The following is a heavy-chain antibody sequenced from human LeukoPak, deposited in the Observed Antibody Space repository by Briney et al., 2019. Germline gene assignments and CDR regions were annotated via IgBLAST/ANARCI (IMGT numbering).Heavy chain of an antibody. D-gene: IGHD1-26*01. CDR3: ASDPYSGNYGAYYYYYMDV. Sequence: GGSLRLSCAASGFTFSSYSMNWIRQAPGKGLEWVSSITSGSSYIYYADSVKGRFTISRDNAKSSLYLQMDSLRAEDTAVYYCASDPYSGNYGAYYYYYMDVWGKGTTVTISS. V-gene: IGHV3-21*01. CDR1: GFTFSSYS. CDR2: ITSGSSYI. J-gene: IGHJ6*03.